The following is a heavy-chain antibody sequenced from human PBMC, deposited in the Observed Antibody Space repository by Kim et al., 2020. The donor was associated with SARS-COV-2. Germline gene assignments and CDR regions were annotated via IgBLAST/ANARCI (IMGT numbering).Heavy chain of an antibody. J-gene: IGHJ6*02. V-gene: IGHV4-59*01. CDR1: GGSISSYY. CDR2: IYYSGST. CDR3: ARDSSSIAARSRYYGMDV. D-gene: IGHD6-6*01. Sequence: SETLSLTCTVSGGSISSYYWSWIRQPPGKGLEWIGYIYYSGSTNYNPSLKSRVTISVDTSKNQFSLKLSSVTAADTAVYYCARDSSSIAARSRYYGMDVWGQGTTVTVSS.